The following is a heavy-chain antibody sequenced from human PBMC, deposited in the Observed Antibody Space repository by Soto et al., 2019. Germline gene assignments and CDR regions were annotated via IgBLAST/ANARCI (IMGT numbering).Heavy chain of an antibody. CDR3: ARGSYYYYYGMEV. V-gene: IGHV4-59*01. CDR2: IYYSGST. J-gene: IGHJ6*02. Sequence: SETLSLTCTVSGGSIMSYYWRWIRQPPGKGLEWIGYIYYSGSTNYNPSLKSRVTISVDTSKNQFSLKLSSVTAADTAVYYCARGSYYYYYGMEVWGQGTTVAAP. CDR1: GGSIMSYY.